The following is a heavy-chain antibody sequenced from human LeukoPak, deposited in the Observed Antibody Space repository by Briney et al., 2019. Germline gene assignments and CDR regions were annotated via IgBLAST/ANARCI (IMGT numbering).Heavy chain of an antibody. CDR1: GFTFSSYW. V-gene: IGHV3-74*01. CDR2: INSDGSTT. D-gene: IGHD5-18*01. CDR3: ARGGLYSYGLIDY. Sequence: GGSLRLSCAASGFTFSSYWMRWVRQAPGKGLVWVSRINSDGSTTTYADPVKGRFTISRDNAKNTLYLQMNSLRAEDTAVYYCARGGLYSYGLIDYWGQGSQVTVSS. J-gene: IGHJ4*02.